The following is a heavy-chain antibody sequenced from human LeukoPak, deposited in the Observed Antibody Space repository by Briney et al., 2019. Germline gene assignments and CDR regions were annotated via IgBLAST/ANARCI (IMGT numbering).Heavy chain of an antibody. V-gene: IGHV3-23*01. CDR3: AKDGRCSGGSCYSSTDY. Sequence: GGSQRLSCAASGFTFTSYAMSWVRQAPGKGLEWVSTISGSGGSTYYADSVKGRFTISRDNSKNTLCLQMNSLRAEDTAVYYCAKDGRCSGGSCYSSTDYGGQGALVTVSS. D-gene: IGHD2-15*01. J-gene: IGHJ4*02. CDR1: GFTFTSYA. CDR2: ISGSGGST.